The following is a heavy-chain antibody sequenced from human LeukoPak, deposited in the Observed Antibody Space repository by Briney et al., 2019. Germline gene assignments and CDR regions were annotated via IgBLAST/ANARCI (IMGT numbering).Heavy chain of an antibody. D-gene: IGHD3-10*01. V-gene: IGHV1-8*01. CDR2: MNPNSGNT. CDR1: AYNLTRYD. Sequence: ASVTVSCKASAYNLTRYDLNWVRQAPGQGHGWMGWMNPNSGNTGYEQKFQGRVTMTRNTSISTAYMELSSLRSEDTAVYYCARGQKSALTYGSGTYAYYFDYWGQGTLVTVCS. CDR3: ARGQKSALTYGSGTYAYYFDY. J-gene: IGHJ4*02.